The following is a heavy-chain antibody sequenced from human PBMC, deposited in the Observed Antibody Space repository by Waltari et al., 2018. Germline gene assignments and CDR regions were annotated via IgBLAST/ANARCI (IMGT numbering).Heavy chain of an antibody. CDR3: ARRVAMVAPSGIGSWLDP. CDR2: VSYSETT. J-gene: IGHJ5*02. D-gene: IGHD3-10*01. CDR1: GDSISSYY. V-gene: IGHV4-59*08. Sequence: QVQLQESGPGLVRPSETLSLTCTVSGDSISSYYWNWIRQPPGSQLEWIGHVSYSETTIYNPCLESRVTISLDTSKNQFSLELTAVTAADTAVYYCARRVAMVAPSGIGSWLDPWGQGTLVTVSS.